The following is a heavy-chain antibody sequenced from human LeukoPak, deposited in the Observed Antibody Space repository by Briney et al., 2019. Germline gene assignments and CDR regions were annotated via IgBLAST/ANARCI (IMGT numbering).Heavy chain of an antibody. V-gene: IGHV1-8*01. CDR3: AREGGYSCGFHY. CDR2: MNPNSGNT. Sequence: ASVKVSCKASGYTFTSYDINWVRQATGQGLEWMGWMNPNSGNTGYAQKFQGRVTMTRNTSISTAYMELSSLRSEDTAVYYCAREGGYSCGFHYWGQGTLVTVSS. D-gene: IGHD5-18*01. J-gene: IGHJ4*02. CDR1: GYTFTSYD.